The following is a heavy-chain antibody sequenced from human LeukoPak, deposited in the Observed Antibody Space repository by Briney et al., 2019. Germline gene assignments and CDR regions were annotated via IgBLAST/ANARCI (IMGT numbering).Heavy chain of an antibody. CDR2: IWYDGSNK. Sequence: PGGSLRLSCAASGFTFSSYGMHWVRQAPGKGLEWVAVIWYDGSNKYYADSVKGRFTISRDNSKNTLYLQMNSLRAEDTAVYYCAKDVFAGDDAFDIWGQGTMVTVSS. D-gene: IGHD3-16*01. V-gene: IGHV3-33*06. CDR3: AKDVFAGDDAFDI. J-gene: IGHJ3*02. CDR1: GFTFSSYG.